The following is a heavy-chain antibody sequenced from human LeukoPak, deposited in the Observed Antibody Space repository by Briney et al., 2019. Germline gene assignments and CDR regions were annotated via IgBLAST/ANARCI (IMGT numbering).Heavy chain of an antibody. CDR2: INPNTGGT. V-gene: IGHV1-2*02. CDR3: ARDSTPLDY. J-gene: IGHJ4*02. D-gene: IGHD2/OR15-2a*01. CDR1: GYTFTGNY. Sequence: GASVKVSCKTSGYTFTGNYMHWVRQAPGQGLEWMGWINPNTGGTNYAQKFQGRVSMTGDMSISTAYMDLSRLRSDDTAVYYCARDSTPLDYWGQGTLVTVSS.